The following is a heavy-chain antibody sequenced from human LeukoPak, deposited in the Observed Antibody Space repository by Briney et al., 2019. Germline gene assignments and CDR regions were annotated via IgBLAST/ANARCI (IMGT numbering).Heavy chain of an antibody. CDR2: IWYDGSNK. J-gene: IGHJ4*02. V-gene: IGHV3-33*01. CDR1: GFTFSSYG. CDR3: ARPHDSSGYYRYWFDY. D-gene: IGHD3-22*01. Sequence: SGGSLRLSCAASGFTFSSYGMLWVRQAPGKGLEWVAVIWYDGSNKYYADSVKGRFTISRDNSKNTLYLQMNSLRAEDTAVYYCARPHDSSGYYRYWFDYWGQGTLVTVSS.